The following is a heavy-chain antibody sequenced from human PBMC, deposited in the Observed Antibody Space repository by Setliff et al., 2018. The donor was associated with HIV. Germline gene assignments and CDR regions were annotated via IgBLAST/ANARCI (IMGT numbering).Heavy chain of an antibody. CDR3: ARGEYANYYFDH. CDR1: GGSISSGKFY. J-gene: IGHJ4*02. V-gene: IGHV4-61*09. CDR2: IHTSGST. Sequence: SETLSLTCTVSGGSISSGKFYWTWIRQPAGKGLEWIGHIHTSGSTDYNPSLKSRVDISMDTSKNQFSLKLTSVTATDTGVYYCARGEYANYYFDHWGQGNLVTAPQ.